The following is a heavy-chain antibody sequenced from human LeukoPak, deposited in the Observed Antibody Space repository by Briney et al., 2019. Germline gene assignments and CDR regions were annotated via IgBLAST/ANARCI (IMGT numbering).Heavy chain of an antibody. Sequence: GSLRLSCAASGFTFSDYYMSWIRQAPGKGLEWVSYISSSGSTIYYADSVMGRFTISRDNAKNSLYLQMNSLRAEDTAVYYCARDDQYYYYMDVWGKGTTVTVSS. V-gene: IGHV3-11*04. CDR3: ARDDQYYYYMDV. J-gene: IGHJ6*03. CDR2: ISSSGSTI. CDR1: GFTFSDYY.